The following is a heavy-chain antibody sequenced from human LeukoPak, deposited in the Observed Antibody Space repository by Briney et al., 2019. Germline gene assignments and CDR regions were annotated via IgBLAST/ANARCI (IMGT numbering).Heavy chain of an antibody. J-gene: IGHJ4*02. V-gene: IGHV3-23*01. CDR2: NSGSGSST. Sequence: GGSLRLSCAASGFTFSSYAMSWVRQAPRKGLEWVSANSGSGSSTYYADSVKGRFTISRDNSKNTLYLQMNSLRAEDTAVYYCAKPSLIVGATVGFDYWGQGTLVTVSS. D-gene: IGHD1-26*01. CDR1: GFTFSSYA. CDR3: AKPSLIVGATVGFDY.